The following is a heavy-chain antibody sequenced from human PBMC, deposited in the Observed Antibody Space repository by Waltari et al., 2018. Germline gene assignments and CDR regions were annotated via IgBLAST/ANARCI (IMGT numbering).Heavy chain of an antibody. Sequence: EVQLVESGGGLVQPGGSLRLSCAASGFTFSSYWMSWVRQATGKGLEWLATIKQGVRGKYDGDSVKCRFTIASDNARSSLYLQVNSLRAEDPAVYFCARESVAVAATYQRYWGQGTLVTVSS. V-gene: IGHV3-7*01. CDR3: ARESVAVAATYQRY. CDR1: GFTFSSYW. D-gene: IGHD6-19*01. J-gene: IGHJ4*02. CDR2: IKQGVRGK.